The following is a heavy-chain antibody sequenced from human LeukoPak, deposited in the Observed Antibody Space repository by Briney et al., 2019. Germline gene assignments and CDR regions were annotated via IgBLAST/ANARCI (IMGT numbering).Heavy chain of an antibody. J-gene: IGHJ2*01. D-gene: IGHD3-3*01. CDR2: ISDNGAGT. CDR3: AKRSLSGTWYFDL. V-gene: IGHV3-23*01. Sequence: GGSLRLSCAASGFTYSRYAMSWVRQAPGKGLEWVSSISDNGAGTFYADSVKGRFTVSRDNSDKTLYLQMNSLRAEDTAVYYCAKRSLSGTWYFDLWGRGTLVIVSS. CDR1: GFTYSRYA.